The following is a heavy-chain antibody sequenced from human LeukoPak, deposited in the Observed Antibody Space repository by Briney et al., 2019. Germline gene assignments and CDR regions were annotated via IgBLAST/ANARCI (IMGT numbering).Heavy chain of an antibody. J-gene: IGHJ4*02. CDR2: ISASGADT. CDR1: GLTFSSYA. CDR3: AKQLDSGNFYPTGDDY. D-gene: IGHD3-10*01. Sequence: PGGSLRLSCAASGLTFSSYATSWVRQAPGKGLEWVSAISASGADTYYADSVKGRFTISRDTSKNTVYLQMNSLRDEDTAVYYCAKQLDSGNFYPTGDDYWGQGTLVTVSS. V-gene: IGHV3-23*01.